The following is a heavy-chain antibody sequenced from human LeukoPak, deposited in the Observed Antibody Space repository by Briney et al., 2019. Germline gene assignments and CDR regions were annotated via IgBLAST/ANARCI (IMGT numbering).Heavy chain of an antibody. V-gene: IGHV4-4*02. D-gene: IGHD4-17*01. CDR1: GGSISSSNW. Sequence: PSQTLSLTCAVSGGSISSSNWWSWVRQPPGQGLEWIGEIYHSGSTNYNPSLKSRVTISVDKSKNQFSLKLSSVTAADTAVYYCARLDYGDFGAFDIWGQGTMVTVSS. CDR3: ARLDYGDFGAFDI. CDR2: IYHSGST. J-gene: IGHJ3*02.